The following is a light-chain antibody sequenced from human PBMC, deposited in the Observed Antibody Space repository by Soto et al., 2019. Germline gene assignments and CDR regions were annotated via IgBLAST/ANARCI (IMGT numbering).Light chain of an antibody. CDR1: NIGRKS. CDR3: QVWDASSDHVV. Sequence: SYELTQPPSVAVAPGQTARITCGGNNIGRKSVHGYQQKPGQAPVLVVYDDTDRPSGIPERFSGSNSGSTATLTISRVEAGDEADYSCQVWDASSDHVVFGGGTKLTVL. J-gene: IGLJ2*01. V-gene: IGLV3-21*02. CDR2: DDT.